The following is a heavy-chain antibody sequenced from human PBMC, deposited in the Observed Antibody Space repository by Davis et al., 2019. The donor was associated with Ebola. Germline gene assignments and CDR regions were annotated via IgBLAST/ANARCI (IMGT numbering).Heavy chain of an antibody. V-gene: IGHV4-59*11. J-gene: IGHJ4*02. D-gene: IGHD7-27*01. CDR1: GGSISSHY. CDR3: ARGTSGAEH. CDR2: IYYNGRI. Sequence: SETLSLTCTVSGGSISSHYWSWIRQPPGKGLEWIGYIYYNGRINYNPSLKSRVTISVDTSKNQFSLKLRSVTAADTAVYYCARGTSGAEHWGQGTLATVSS.